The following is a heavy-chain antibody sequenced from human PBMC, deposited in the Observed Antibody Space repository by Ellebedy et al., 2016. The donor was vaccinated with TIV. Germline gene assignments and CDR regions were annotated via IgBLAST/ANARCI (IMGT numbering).Heavy chain of an antibody. Sequence: SETLSLXCTVSGGSISSSSYFWGWVRQPPGKGLEWIGSLYYSGRTSYNPSLKSRVSISGDTSNNRFSLEVNSVTAADTAVYYCARHVASSSWYHYHGMDVWGQGTTVTVSS. D-gene: IGHD6-13*01. CDR1: GGSISSSSYF. CDR2: LYYSGRT. J-gene: IGHJ6*02. CDR3: ARHVASSSWYHYHGMDV. V-gene: IGHV4-39*01.